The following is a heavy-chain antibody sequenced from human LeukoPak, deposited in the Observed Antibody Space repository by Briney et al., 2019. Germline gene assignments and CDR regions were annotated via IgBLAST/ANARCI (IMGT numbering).Heavy chain of an antibody. CDR2: IYWDVDK. CDR3: AHKGYYYDSSGYYKQYYFDY. J-gene: IGHJ4*02. Sequence: SDPTLVKPTQTLTLTCTFSGFSFSTSGVGVGWIRQPPGKAREGLAPIYWDVDKRYSPSLKSRLTITKDTSKNQVVLTMTNMDPVDTATYYCAHKGYYYDSSGYYKQYYFDYWGQGTLVTVSS. D-gene: IGHD3-22*01. CDR1: GFSFSTSGVG. V-gene: IGHV2-5*02.